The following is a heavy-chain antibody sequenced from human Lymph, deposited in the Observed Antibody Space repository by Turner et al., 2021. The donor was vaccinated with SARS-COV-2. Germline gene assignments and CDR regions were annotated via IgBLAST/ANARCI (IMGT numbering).Heavy chain of an antibody. D-gene: IGHD2-2*01. J-gene: IGHJ4*02. CDR2: INPSGGST. CDR1: GYTFSSNY. V-gene: IGHV1-46*01. Sequence: QVQLVQSGAEVKKPGASVTVSCRASGYTFSSNYMHWVRQAPGQGLEWMGIINPSGGSTSYAQKFQGRVTMTGDTSTSTVYMELSSLRSEDTAVYYCARDFHFIPSSNSCAYWGQGTLVTVSS. CDR3: ARDFHFIPSSNSCAY.